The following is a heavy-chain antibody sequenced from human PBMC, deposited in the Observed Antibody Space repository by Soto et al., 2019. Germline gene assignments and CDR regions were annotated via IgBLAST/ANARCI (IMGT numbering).Heavy chain of an antibody. Sequence: EVQLVESGGGLVKPGGSLRLSCAASGFTFSNAWMSWVRQAPGKGLEWVGRIKSKTDGGTTDYAAPVKGRFTISRDDSKNTLYLQMNSLKTEDTAVYYCTTPPFHDFWSGANYYYYMDVWGKGTTVTVSS. V-gene: IGHV3-15*01. CDR3: TTPPFHDFWSGANYYYYMDV. CDR2: IKSKTDGGTT. CDR1: GFTFSNAW. D-gene: IGHD3-3*01. J-gene: IGHJ6*03.